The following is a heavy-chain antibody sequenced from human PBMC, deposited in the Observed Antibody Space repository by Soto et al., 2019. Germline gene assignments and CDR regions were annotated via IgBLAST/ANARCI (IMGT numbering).Heavy chain of an antibody. J-gene: IGHJ6*02. CDR1: GGSISSGGYS. V-gene: IGHV4-30-2*01. D-gene: IGHD3-3*01. CDR2: IYHSGST. Sequence: SETLSLTCAVSGGSISSGGYSWSWIRQPPGKGLEWIGYIYHSGSTYYNPSLKSRVTISVDRSKNQFSLKLSSVTAADTAVYYCARARYDFWSGYYSANYSYYGMXVWGQGTTVTVSS. CDR3: ARARYDFWSGYYSANYSYYGMXV.